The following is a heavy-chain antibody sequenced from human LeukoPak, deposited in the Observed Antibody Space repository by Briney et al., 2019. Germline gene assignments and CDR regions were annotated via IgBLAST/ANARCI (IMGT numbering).Heavy chain of an antibody. J-gene: IGHJ4*02. V-gene: IGHV3-21*01. CDR3: ARDRLWFGELSIDY. CDR2: ISSSSSYI. CDR1: GFTFSSYS. D-gene: IGHD3-10*01. Sequence: GGSLRLSCAASGFTFSSYSMNWVRQAPGKGLEWVSSISSSSSYIYYADSVKGRFTISRDNAKNSLYLQMNSLRAEDTAVYYCARDRLWFGELSIDYWGQGTLVTVSS.